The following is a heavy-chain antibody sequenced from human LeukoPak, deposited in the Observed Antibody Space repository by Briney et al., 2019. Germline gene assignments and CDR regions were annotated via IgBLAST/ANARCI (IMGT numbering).Heavy chain of an antibody. D-gene: IGHD3-16*01. V-gene: IGHV4-34*01. J-gene: IGHJ4*02. CDR3: ARARWVYFDY. Sequence: PSETLSLTCTVSGYSISGYYWSWIRQPPGKGLEWIGEINHSGSTNYNPSLKSRVTISVDTSKNQSSLKLSSVTAADTAVYYCARARWVYFDYWGQGTLVTVSS. CDR1: GYSISGYY. CDR2: INHSGST.